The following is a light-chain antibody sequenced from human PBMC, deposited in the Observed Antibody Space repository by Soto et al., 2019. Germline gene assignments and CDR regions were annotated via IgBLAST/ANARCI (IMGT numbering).Light chain of an antibody. CDR3: QQYGSSPKT. J-gene: IGKJ1*01. CDR1: QSVNIN. CDR2: GAF. Sequence: EILMTQSPATLSVSPGERATLSCRASQSVNINLAWYQQRPGQAPRLLIYGAFTRATGIPARFSGSGSGTEFTLTISRLEPEDFEVYYCQQYGSSPKTFGQGTKVDIK. V-gene: IGKV3-15*01.